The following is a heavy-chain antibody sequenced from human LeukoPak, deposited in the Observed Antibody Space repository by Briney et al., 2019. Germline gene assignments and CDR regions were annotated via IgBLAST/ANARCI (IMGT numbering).Heavy chain of an antibody. CDR1: GYTFTGYY. CDR3: ARDLGYCSGGSCYWGYYFDY. V-gene: IGHV1-2*04. D-gene: IGHD2-15*01. CDR2: INPNSGGT. Sequence: ASVKVSCKASGYTFTGYYMHWVRQAPGQGLEWMGWINPNSGGTNYAQTFQGWVTMTRDTSISTAYMELSRLRSDDTAVYYCARDLGYCSGGSCYWGYYFDYWGQGTLVTVSS. J-gene: IGHJ4*02.